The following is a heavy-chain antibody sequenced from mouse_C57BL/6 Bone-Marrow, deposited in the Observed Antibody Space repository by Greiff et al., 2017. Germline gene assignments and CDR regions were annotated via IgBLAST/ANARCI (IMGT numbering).Heavy chain of an antibody. J-gene: IGHJ4*01. Sequence: QVKLQQPGAELVRPGSSVKLSCKASGYTFTSYWMDWVKQRPGQGLEWIGNIYPSDSETHYNQKFKDKATLTVDKSSSTAYMQLSSLTSEDSAVYYCARTGFYAMDYWGQGTSVTVSS. D-gene: IGHD2-2*01. CDR2: IYPSDSET. CDR1: GYTFTSYW. V-gene: IGHV1-61*01. CDR3: ARTGFYAMDY.